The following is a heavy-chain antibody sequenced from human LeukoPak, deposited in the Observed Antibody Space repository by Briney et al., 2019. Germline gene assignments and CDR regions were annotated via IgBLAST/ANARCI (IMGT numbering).Heavy chain of an antibody. D-gene: IGHD5-12*01. CDR3: ARARIDIAMFTWLNWYIDL. V-gene: IGHV3-74*01. CDR2: INNDATRT. CDR1: GFSDSTCD. J-gene: IGHJ2*01. Sequence: GGSVRLLCAGSGFSDSTCDMTWFRQAPGKGLVWVSHINNDATRTTYADSVRGRFTISRDNAKNTVSLQMNNLRAENTAVYYCARARIDIAMFTWLNWYIDLWGCGTLVTVSS.